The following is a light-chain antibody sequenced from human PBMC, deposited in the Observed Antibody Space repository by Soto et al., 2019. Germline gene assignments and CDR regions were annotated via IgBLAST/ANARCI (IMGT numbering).Light chain of an antibody. CDR1: QSFSGY. V-gene: IGKV3-11*01. CDR3: QQRSNWPPVIT. CDR2: DAS. Sequence: DILLTQSPATLSLSPGARANLSCRASQSFSGYLAWYQQKPGQAPRLLIYDASKRATGIPARFSGRGSGTDFTLTISSLEPEDFAVYYCQQRSNWPPVITFGQGTRLEIK. J-gene: IGKJ5*01.